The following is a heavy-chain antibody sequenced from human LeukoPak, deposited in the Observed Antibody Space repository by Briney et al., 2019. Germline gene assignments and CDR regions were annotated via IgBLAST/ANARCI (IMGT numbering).Heavy chain of an antibody. Sequence: SETLSLTCSVSDGSISPYYWSWIRQPPGKGLEWIGYIYYSGNTDSNPSLKSRVTISVDTSKNQFSLKLSSVTAADTAVYYCARTYCSGGSCHFDYWGQGTLVTVSS. CDR2: IYYSGNT. V-gene: IGHV4-59*08. CDR1: DGSISPYY. D-gene: IGHD2-15*01. CDR3: ARTYCSGGSCHFDY. J-gene: IGHJ4*02.